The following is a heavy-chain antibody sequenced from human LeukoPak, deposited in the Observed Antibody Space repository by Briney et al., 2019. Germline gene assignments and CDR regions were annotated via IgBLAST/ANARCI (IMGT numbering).Heavy chain of an antibody. CDR2: IRSNSDGGTI. CDR3: ATDFYDTT. Sequence: GGSLRLSCATSGFTFSNAWMNWVRQAPGKGLEWVGRIRSNSDGGTIDYAAPVKGGFTLSRDDSKTTLYLQMNSLQTEDTAVYYCATDFYDTTWGQGTLVTVSS. D-gene: IGHD3-22*01. CDR1: GFTFSNAW. V-gene: IGHV3-15*07. J-gene: IGHJ5*02.